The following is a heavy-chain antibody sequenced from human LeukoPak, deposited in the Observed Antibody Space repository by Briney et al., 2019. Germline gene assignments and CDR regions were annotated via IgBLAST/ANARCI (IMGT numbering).Heavy chain of an antibody. CDR3: ARAPTRCYGSNWFDP. CDR1: DDSISRDF. V-gene: IGHV4-59*01. CDR2: IRYSGRT. D-gene: IGHD3-10*01. J-gene: IGHJ5*02. Sequence: SETLSLTCTASDDSISRDFWTWIRQPPGKGLEWIGYIRYSGRTEYNPSLKSRVTISIQTSKNQFSLKLTSVTAADTAVYYCARAPTRCYGSNWFDPWGQGTLVTVSS.